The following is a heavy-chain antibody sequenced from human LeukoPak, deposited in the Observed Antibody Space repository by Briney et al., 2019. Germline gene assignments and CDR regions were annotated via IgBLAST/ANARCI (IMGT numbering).Heavy chain of an antibody. J-gene: IGHJ4*02. V-gene: IGHV3-21*06. CDR2: ISSSSSYI. Sequence: GGSLRLSCAASGFTFSTYRMNWVRQAPGKGLEWVSSISSSSSYIYYADSVNGRFTISRDNAKNSLFLQMNSLRAEDTAVYYCARVGNGRSWDYWGQGTLVSVSS. CDR1: GFTFSTYR. CDR3: ARVGNGRSWDY. D-gene: IGHD1-26*01.